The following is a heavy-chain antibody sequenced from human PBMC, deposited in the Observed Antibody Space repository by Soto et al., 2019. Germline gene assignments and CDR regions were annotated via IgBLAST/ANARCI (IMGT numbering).Heavy chain of an antibody. Sequence: PSETLSLTCTVSGGSISSYYWSWIRQPPGKGLEWIGYIYYSGSTNYNPSLKSRVTISVDTSKNQFSLKLSSVTAADTAVYYCARDLGTMVRGVIIGSWFDPWGQGTLVTVSS. CDR1: GGSISSYY. CDR2: IYYSGST. V-gene: IGHV4-59*01. D-gene: IGHD3-10*01. J-gene: IGHJ5*02. CDR3: ARDLGTMVRGVIIGSWFDP.